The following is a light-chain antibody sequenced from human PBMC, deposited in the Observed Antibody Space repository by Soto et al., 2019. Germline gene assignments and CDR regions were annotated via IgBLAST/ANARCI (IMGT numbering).Light chain of an antibody. J-gene: IGKJ1*01. CDR2: GAS. V-gene: IGKV3-15*01. Sequence: EIVMTQSPATLSVSPGERATLSCRASQSVSSNLAWYQQKPGQAPRLLIYGASTRATGIPARFSGSGSGTEFTLTISSLQSEDFATYYCLQYWDYSWTFGQGTKVEVK. CDR1: QSVSSN. CDR3: LQYWDYSWT.